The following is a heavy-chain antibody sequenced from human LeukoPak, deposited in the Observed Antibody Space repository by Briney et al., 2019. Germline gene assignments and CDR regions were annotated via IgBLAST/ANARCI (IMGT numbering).Heavy chain of an antibody. D-gene: IGHD4-23*01. CDR2: IKQDGSGK. Sequence: GGSLRLSCAASGFTFRGYWMSWVRQAPGKARQWVANIKQDGSGKYYVDSVKGRFTISRDNAKNSLYLQMNSLRVEVTAVYYCARISAVASGASDIWGQGTMVTVSS. CDR1: GFTFRGYW. V-gene: IGHV3-7*01. J-gene: IGHJ3*02. CDR3: ARISAVASGASDI.